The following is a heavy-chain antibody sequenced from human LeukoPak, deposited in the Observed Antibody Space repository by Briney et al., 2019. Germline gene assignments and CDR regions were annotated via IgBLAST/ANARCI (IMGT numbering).Heavy chain of an antibody. CDR3: ARASRSWSFAY. D-gene: IGHD6-13*01. CDR2: ISAYNGNT. CDR1: GYTFTSYG. Sequence: ASVKVSCKASGYTFTSYGISWVRQAPGQGLEWMGWISAYNGNTNYAQKFQGRGTMTRDTSISTAYMELSRLRSDDTAVYYCARASRSWSFAYWDQGTLVTVSS. J-gene: IGHJ4*02. V-gene: IGHV1-18*01.